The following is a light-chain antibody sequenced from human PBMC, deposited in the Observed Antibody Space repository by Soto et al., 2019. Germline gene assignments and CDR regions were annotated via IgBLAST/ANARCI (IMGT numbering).Light chain of an antibody. J-gene: IGKJ2*01. CDR2: GAS. V-gene: IGKV1-5*01. CDR1: QSISTW. CDR3: QQYNYYPYT. Sequence: DIQMTQSPSTLSASVGDRVTITCRASQSISTWLAWYHQKPGKAPKLLISGASSLESGVPSRFSGSGSETEFSLAISSLQPDDFATYYCQQYNYYPYTFGEGTKLEIK.